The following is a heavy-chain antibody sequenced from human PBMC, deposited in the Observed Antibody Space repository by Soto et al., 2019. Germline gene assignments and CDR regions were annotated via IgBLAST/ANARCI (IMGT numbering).Heavy chain of an antibody. V-gene: IGHV1-18*01. Sequence: GASVKVSCKASGYTFTSYGISWVRQAPGQGLEWMGWISAYNGNTNYAQKHQGRVTMTTDTSTSTAYMELRSLRSDDTAVYYCARDRDITIFGVVNAVVDYWGQGTLVTVSS. CDR2: ISAYNGNT. J-gene: IGHJ4*02. D-gene: IGHD3-3*01. CDR1: GYTFTSYG. CDR3: ARDRDITIFGVVNAVVDY.